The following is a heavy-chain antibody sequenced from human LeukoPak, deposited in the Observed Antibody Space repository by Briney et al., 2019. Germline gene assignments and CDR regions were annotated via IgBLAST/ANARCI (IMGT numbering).Heavy chain of an antibody. CDR2: IYYSGST. CDR1: GGSISSSSYY. D-gene: IGHD1-26*01. V-gene: IGHV4-39*07. CDR3: ARGAPLGHTIYYYYYMDV. Sequence: SETLSLTCTVSGGSISSSSYYWGWIRQPPGKGLEWIGSIYYSGSTYYNPSLKSRVTISVDTSKNQFSLKLSSVTAADTAVYYCARGAPLGHTIYYYYYMDVWGKGTTVTVSS. J-gene: IGHJ6*03.